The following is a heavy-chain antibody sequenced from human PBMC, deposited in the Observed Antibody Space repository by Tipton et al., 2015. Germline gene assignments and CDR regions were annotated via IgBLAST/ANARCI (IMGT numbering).Heavy chain of an antibody. V-gene: IGHV4-39*01. J-gene: IGHJ4*02. CDR3: ARGSGWLQRVWYDY. CDR2: IYSSGTT. CDR1: GGSISSSNYY. D-gene: IGHD5-24*01. Sequence: LRLSCTVSGGSISSSNYYWGWIRQPPGKGLEWIGSIYSSGTTYYNPSLKSRLTISVDTSKNQFSLKVNSVTAADTAVYYCARGSGWLQRVWYDYWGQGTLVTVSS.